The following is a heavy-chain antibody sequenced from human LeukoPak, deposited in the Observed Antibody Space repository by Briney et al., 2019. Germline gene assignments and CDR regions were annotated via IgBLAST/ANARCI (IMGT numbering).Heavy chain of an antibody. CDR2: IRSDSTDI. CDR1: GFTFSNFE. J-gene: IGHJ4*02. CDR3: ARVVETPGTPLPLLLGN. Sequence: GGSLRLSCAASGFTFSNFELFWVRQAPGKGLEWSSYIRSDSTDIYYADSVRGRFTVSRDNAKSSTSLQVNSLRSEDTAVYYCARVVETPGTPLPLLLGNWGQGTLVTVSS. V-gene: IGHV3-48*03. D-gene: IGHD2-2*01.